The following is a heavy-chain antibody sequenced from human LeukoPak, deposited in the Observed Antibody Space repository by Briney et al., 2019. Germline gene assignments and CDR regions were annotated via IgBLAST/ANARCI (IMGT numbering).Heavy chain of an antibody. CDR3: ASLHQVRGLTVFDY. CDR1: GGSFNDYY. D-gene: IGHD3-10*01. J-gene: IGHJ4*02. CDR2: INHSGST. Sequence: PSETLSLTCALYGGSFNDYYWSWIRQPPGKGLEWIGAINHSGSTNYNPSLKSRVTISVDTSKNQFSLKLSSVTAADTAVYYCASLHQVRGLTVFDYWGQGALVTVSS. V-gene: IGHV4-34*01.